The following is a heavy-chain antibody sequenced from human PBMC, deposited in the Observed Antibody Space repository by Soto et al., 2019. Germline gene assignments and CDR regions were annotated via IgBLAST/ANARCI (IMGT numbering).Heavy chain of an antibody. J-gene: IGHJ5*02. Sequence: SETLSLTCTVSGGSITSGNSYSWSWIRQPPGKGLEWIGPISRSGSTSYNPSLKGRVTMSVDKSKNQFSLNLSSVTAADMAVYYCARAVAPYLGTWFDPWGQGTLVTVSS. V-gene: IGHV4-30-2*01. CDR1: GGSITSGNSYS. CDR3: ARAVAPYLGTWFDP. D-gene: IGHD3-16*01. CDR2: ISRSGST.